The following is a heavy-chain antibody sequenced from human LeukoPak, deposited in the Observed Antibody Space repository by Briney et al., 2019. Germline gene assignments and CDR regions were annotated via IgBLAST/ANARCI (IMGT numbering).Heavy chain of an antibody. CDR3: ARTPRYDFWSGYLFDY. CDR2: ISAYTGDT. Sequence: GASVKVSCKASGYTFTTYGVGWVRQAPGQGLEWMAWISAYTGDTSYAQKLQGRVTMTTDTSTSTAYMELRSPRSDDTAVYYCARTPRYDFWSGYLFDYWGQGTLVTVSS. V-gene: IGHV1-18*01. CDR1: GYTFTTYG. D-gene: IGHD3-3*01. J-gene: IGHJ4*02.